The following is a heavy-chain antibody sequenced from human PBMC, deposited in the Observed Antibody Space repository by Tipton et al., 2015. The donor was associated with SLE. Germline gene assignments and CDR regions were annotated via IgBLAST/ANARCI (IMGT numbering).Heavy chain of an antibody. J-gene: IGHJ5*02. V-gene: IGHV1-8*01. CDR3: ARGLGDYYDSSGRRWFDP. D-gene: IGHD3-22*01. CDR2: MNPNSGNT. Sequence: QLVQSGPEVKKPGASVKVSCKASGYTFTSYDINWVRQATGQGLEWMGWMNPNSGNTGYAQNFQGRVTMTRNTSISTAYMELSSLRSEYTGVYYCARGLGDYYDSSGRRWFDPRGQGTLVAVSS. CDR1: GYTFTSYD.